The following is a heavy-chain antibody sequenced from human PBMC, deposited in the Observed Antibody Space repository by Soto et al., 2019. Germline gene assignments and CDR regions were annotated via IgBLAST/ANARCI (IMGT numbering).Heavy chain of an antibody. Sequence: PSDTLSLTCTVSGGSISSYYWNWIRQPPGKGLEWIGYIYYSGSTNYNPSLKSRVTISVDTSKNQFSLKLSSVTAADTAVYYCARGYGDYVSDYWGQGTLVTVSS. CDR2: IYYSGST. J-gene: IGHJ4*02. CDR3: ARGYGDYVSDY. CDR1: GGSISSYY. V-gene: IGHV4-59*01. D-gene: IGHD4-17*01.